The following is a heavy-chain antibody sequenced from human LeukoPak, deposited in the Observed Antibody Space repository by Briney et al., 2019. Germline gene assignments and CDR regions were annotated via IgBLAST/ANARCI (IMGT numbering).Heavy chain of an antibody. Sequence: GGSLRLSCAASGFTFSSYSMNWVRQAPGKGLEWVSSISSSSSYIYYADSVKGRFTISRDNAKNSLYLQMNSLRAEDTAVYYCAKNAHYYDSSGFDYWGQGTLVTVSS. J-gene: IGHJ4*02. CDR1: GFTFSSYS. CDR3: AKNAHYYDSSGFDY. CDR2: ISSSSSYI. D-gene: IGHD3-22*01. V-gene: IGHV3-21*04.